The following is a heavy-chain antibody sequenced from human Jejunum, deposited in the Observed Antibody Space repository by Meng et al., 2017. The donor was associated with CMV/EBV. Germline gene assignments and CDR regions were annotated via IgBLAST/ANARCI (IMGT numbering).Heavy chain of an antibody. CDR2: IGTVGDT. J-gene: IGHJ3*02. CDR3: ARDGGLGAFDI. CDR1: GITFSNYG. V-gene: IGHV3-13*01. D-gene: IGHD3-16*01. Sequence: CAGSGITFSNYGMHWGRQATGKGLEWVSGIGTVGDTYYPDSVKGRFTISREHAKNSLYLQMNSLRAGDTAVYYCARDGGLGAFDIWGQGTMVTVSS.